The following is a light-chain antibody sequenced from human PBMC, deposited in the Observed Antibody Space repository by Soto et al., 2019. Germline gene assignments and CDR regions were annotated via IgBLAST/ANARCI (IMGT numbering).Light chain of an antibody. CDR1: SSNIGNRY. CDR3: GTWDTSLGAVV. J-gene: IGLJ2*01. V-gene: IGLV1-51*01. Sequence: QSVLTQPPSVSAAPGQKVTISCSGSSSNIGNRYVSWYQQVTGTAPKLLIYDNNQRPSGIPDRFSGSKSGTSATLGITGLQTGDEADYYCGTWDTSLGAVVFGGGTQLTVL. CDR2: DNN.